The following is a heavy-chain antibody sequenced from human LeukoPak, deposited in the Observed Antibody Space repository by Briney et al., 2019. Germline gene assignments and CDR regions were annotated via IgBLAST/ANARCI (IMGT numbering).Heavy chain of an antibody. CDR1: GFTFAYYG. J-gene: IGHJ4*02. D-gene: IGHD3-3*01. Sequence: PGRSLRLSCAASGFTFAYYGMHWVHQAPGKGLEWVAVISHDGSNKQYADSVKGRFTISRDNSKNMMYLEMNSLRGDDTAVYYCAKDIRVQTIFPSFDYWGQGALVTVSS. CDR2: ISHDGSNK. V-gene: IGHV3-30*18. CDR3: AKDIRVQTIFPSFDY.